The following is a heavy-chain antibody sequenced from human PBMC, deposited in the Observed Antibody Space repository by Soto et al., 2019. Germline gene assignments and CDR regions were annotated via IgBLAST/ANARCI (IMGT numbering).Heavy chain of an antibody. CDR3: SKGRLSGTTSPPPEFDY. Sequence: TGGSLRLSCGASGFTFSNFAMSWVRQAPGKGLEWVSATNPSGGSTYYADSVKGRFTISRDNSKNTLYLQMDSLRTEDTAVYFFSKGRLSGTTSPPPEFDYWGQGTLVTVSS. J-gene: IGHJ4*02. D-gene: IGHD1-20*01. CDR1: GFTFSNFA. CDR2: TNPSGGST. V-gene: IGHV3-23*01.